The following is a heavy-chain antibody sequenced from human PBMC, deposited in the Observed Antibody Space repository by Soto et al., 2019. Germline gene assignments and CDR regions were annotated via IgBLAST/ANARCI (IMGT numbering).Heavy chain of an antibody. D-gene: IGHD2-2*01. CDR2: ISSSSSYI. V-gene: IGHV3-21*01. CDR1: GFTFSSYS. Sequence: GGSLRLSCAASGFTFSSYSMNWVRQAPGKGLEWVSSISSSSSYIYYADSVKGRFTISRDNAKNSLYLQMNSLRAEDTAVYYCARTGPAASPGPLKYFDYWGQGTLVTVSS. J-gene: IGHJ4*02. CDR3: ARTGPAASPGPLKYFDY.